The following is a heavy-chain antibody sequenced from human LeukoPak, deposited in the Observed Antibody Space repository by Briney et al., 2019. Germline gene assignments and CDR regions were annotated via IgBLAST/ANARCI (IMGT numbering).Heavy chain of an antibody. V-gene: IGHV1-46*01. CDR2: INPSGGST. CDR3: ARDYGGYDSRPYYYYYMDV. D-gene: IGHD5-12*01. Sequence: GASVKVSCKASGYTFTSYYMHWVRQAPGQGLEWMGIINPSGGSTSYAQKFQGRVTMTRDTSTSTAYMELSSLRSEDTAVYYCARDYGGYDSRPYYYYYMDVWGKGTTVTISS. J-gene: IGHJ6*03. CDR1: GYTFTSYY.